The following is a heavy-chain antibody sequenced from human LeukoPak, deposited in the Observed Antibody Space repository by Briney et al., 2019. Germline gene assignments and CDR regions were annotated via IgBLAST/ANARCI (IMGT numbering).Heavy chain of an antibody. Sequence: GRSLRLSCAASGFTFSSYAMHWVRQAPGKGLEWVAVISYDGSNKYYADSVKGRFTISRDNSKNTLYLQMNSLRAEDTAVYYCAKDQGEYSSSSFFDYWGQGTLVTVSS. J-gene: IGHJ4*02. V-gene: IGHV3-30-3*01. CDR3: AKDQGEYSSSSFFDY. CDR1: GFTFSSYA. CDR2: ISYDGSNK. D-gene: IGHD6-6*01.